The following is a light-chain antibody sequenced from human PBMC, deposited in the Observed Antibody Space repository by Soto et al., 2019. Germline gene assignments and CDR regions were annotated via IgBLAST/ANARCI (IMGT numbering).Light chain of an antibody. CDR2: GAS. CDR3: QQYVSSWT. Sequence: EIVLTQSPGTLSLSPGERATLSCRASQSVSSSYLAWYQQKPGQAPRLLIYGASSRATGIPDRFSGSGSGTYFTITISRLEPEDFAVYYCQQYVSSWTFGQGTKVEIK. CDR1: QSVSSSY. J-gene: IGKJ1*01. V-gene: IGKV3-20*01.